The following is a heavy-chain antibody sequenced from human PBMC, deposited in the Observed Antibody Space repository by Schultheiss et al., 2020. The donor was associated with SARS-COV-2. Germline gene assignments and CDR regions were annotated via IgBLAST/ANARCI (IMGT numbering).Heavy chain of an antibody. Sequence: GGSLRLSCAASGLSVSNNYMTWVRQAPGKGLEWVSVIYSGGNTHYADSVRGRFIISRDNSKNTLYLQMSSLRDEDTAMYYCVRDGPAASYGMDVWGQGTTVTVSS. CDR3: VRDGPAASYGMDV. D-gene: IGHD2-2*01. CDR2: IYSGGNT. V-gene: IGHV3-66*01. J-gene: IGHJ6*02. CDR1: GLSVSNNY.